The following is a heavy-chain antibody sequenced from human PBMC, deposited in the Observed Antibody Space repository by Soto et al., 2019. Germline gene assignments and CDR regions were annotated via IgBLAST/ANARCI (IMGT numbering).Heavy chain of an antibody. CDR2: IYHSGST. Sequence: PSETLSLTCAVSGGSISSGGYSWSWIRQPPGKGLEWIGYIYHSGSTYYNPSLKSRVTISVDRSKNQFSLKLSSVTAADTAVYYCARGFGVTTPLDYWGQGTLVTVSS. CDR3: ARGFGVTTPLDY. CDR1: GGSISSGGYS. J-gene: IGHJ4*02. V-gene: IGHV4-30-2*01. D-gene: IGHD3-3*01.